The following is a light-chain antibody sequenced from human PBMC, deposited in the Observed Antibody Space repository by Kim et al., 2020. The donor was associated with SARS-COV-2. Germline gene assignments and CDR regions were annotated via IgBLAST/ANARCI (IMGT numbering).Light chain of an antibody. CDR2: EIN. CDR1: STDIGGYDY. J-gene: IGLJ3*02. Sequence: QSLTISCTGTSTDIGGYDYVSWYRQDPGKVPTLIIFEINKRPSGVSDRYSGSKSDNTASLTIFGLQAEYEADYYCSSYTSSSTLVFGGGTKVTVL. V-gene: IGLV2-14*01. CDR3: SSYTSSSTLV.